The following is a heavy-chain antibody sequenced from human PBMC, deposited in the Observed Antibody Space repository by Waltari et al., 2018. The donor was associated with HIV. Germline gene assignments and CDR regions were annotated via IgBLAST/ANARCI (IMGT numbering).Heavy chain of an antibody. CDR2: IKQDGSEK. J-gene: IGHJ4*02. V-gene: IGHV3-7*01. CDR3: ARDGFDWYSRFDY. Sequence: EVQLVESGGGLVQPGGSLRLSCAASGFTFSSYWMSWFRQAPGKGLEWVANIKQDGSEKYYVDSVKGRFTISRDNAKNSLYLQMNSLRAEDTAVYYCARDGFDWYSRFDYWGQGTLVTVSS. CDR1: GFTFSSYW. D-gene: IGHD6-13*01.